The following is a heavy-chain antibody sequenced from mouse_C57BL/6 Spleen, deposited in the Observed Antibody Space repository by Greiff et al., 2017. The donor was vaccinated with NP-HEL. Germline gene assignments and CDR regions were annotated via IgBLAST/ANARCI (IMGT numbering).Heavy chain of an antibody. J-gene: IGHJ3*01. CDR2: IWWADDK. D-gene: IGHD2-2*01. CDR1: GFSLSTFGMG. Sequence: QVQLKESGPGILQPSQTLSLTCSFSGFSLSTFGMGVGWIRQPSGKGLEWLAHIWWADDKYYNPALKSRLTISKDTSKNQVFLKIANVDTADTATDYCARIEGDYGYVPWFAYWGQGTLVTVSA. CDR3: ARIEGDYGYVPWFAY. V-gene: IGHV8-8*01.